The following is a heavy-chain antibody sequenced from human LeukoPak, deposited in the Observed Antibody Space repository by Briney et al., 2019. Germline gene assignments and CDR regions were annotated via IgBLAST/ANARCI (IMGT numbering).Heavy chain of an antibody. D-gene: IGHD2-2*01. CDR1: GYTFTSYG. J-gene: IGHJ4*02. V-gene: IGHV1-18*01. CDR2: ISAYNGNT. Sequence: ASVKVSCKASGYTFTSYGINWVRQAPGQGLEWMGWISAYNGNTNYSQKLQGRVTITTDTSTSTAYMELRRLSCDDTAVYYCARDIVVVPAAVSPGVPVNWGQGTLVTVSS. CDR3: ARDIVVVPAAVSPGVPVN.